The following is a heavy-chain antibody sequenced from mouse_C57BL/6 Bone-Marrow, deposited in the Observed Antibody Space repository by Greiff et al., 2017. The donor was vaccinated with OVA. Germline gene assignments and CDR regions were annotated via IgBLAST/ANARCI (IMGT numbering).Heavy chain of an antibody. Sequence: QVQLQQSGAELVKPGASVKLSCKASGYTFTSYWMHWVKQRPGRGLEWIGRIDPNSGGTKYNEKFKSKATLTVDKPSSTAYMQLSSLTSEDSAVYYCASELPDYYGSSYEDYWGQGTTLTVSS. CDR2: IDPNSGGT. D-gene: IGHD1-1*01. V-gene: IGHV1-72*01. CDR1: GYTFTSYW. J-gene: IGHJ2*01. CDR3: ASELPDYYGSSYEDY.